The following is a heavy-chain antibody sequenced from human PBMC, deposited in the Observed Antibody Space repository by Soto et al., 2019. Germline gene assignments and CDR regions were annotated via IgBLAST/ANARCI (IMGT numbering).Heavy chain of an antibody. CDR3: ARGGITMVRPYYYYGMDV. V-gene: IGHV4-34*01. CDR1: GGSFSGYY. D-gene: IGHD3-10*01. Sequence: PSETLSLTCAVYGGSFSGYYWSWIRQPPGKGLEWIGEINHSGSTNYNPSLKSRVTISVDTSKNQFSPKLSSVTAADTAVYYCARGGITMVRPYYYYGMDVWGQGTTVTVSS. CDR2: INHSGST. J-gene: IGHJ6*02.